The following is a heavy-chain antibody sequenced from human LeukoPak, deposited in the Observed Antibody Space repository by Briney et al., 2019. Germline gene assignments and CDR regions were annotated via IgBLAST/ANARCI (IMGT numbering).Heavy chain of an antibody. V-gene: IGHV3-23*01. D-gene: IGHD3-22*01. Sequence: GGSLGLSCAASGFTFSSNAMSWVRQAPGKGLEWVSGISGSGGSTYYADSVKGRFTISRDNSKNTLYLQMASLRAEDTAVYYCAKVPDSSSYFNNYYMDVWGKGTTVTVSS. CDR1: GFTFSSNA. CDR2: ISGSGGST. J-gene: IGHJ6*03. CDR3: AKVPDSSSYFNNYYMDV.